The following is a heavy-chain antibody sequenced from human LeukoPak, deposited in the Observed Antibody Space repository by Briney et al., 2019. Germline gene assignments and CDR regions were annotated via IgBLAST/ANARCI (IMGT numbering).Heavy chain of an antibody. CDR2: INPNSGDT. CDR1: GYSFTDYY. D-gene: IGHD1-1*01. V-gene: IGHV1-2*02. J-gene: IGHJ4*02. CDR3: ARGPSTGDFDY. Sequence: ASVTVSCKASGYSFTDYYLHWMRQALGQRFEWMGWINPNSGDTSYAQKFQGRVTMTRDTSISTVYMDLSSLRSDDTAVYYCARGPSTGDFDYWGQGTPVTVSS.